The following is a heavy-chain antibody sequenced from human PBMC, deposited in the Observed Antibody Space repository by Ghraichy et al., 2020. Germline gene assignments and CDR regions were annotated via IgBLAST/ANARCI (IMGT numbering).Heavy chain of an antibody. CDR2: ITSKGGRT. J-gene: IGHJ1*01. CDR3: VKDRNRITVFGVVIGDSAEYFQL. CDR1: GFTLSNYA. D-gene: IGHD3-3*01. V-gene: IGHV3-64D*06. Sequence: GGSLRLSCSASGFTLSNYAMYWVRQAPGKGLEYVSAITSKGGRTYYADSVKGRFTISRDSFKNTLYLQMGSLRAEDTAVYYCVKDRNRITVFGVVIGDSAEYFQLWGQGTLVTVSS.